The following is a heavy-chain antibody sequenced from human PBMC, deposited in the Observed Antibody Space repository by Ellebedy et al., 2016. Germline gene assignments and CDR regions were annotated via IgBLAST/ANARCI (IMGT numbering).Heavy chain of an antibody. CDR1: RGSVDTYY. CDR3: ARDVSLYSSSPSFDF. J-gene: IGHJ4*02. D-gene: IGHD6-6*01. V-gene: IGHV4-59*02. Sequence: SETLSLXXTVSRGSVDTYYWTWIRQSPGKGLEWIWYVFYGGSTKYNPSLRSRVTISLDTSKNQFSLKLTSVAAADTAVYYCARDVSLYSSSPSFDFWGRGTLVTVSS. CDR2: VFYGGST.